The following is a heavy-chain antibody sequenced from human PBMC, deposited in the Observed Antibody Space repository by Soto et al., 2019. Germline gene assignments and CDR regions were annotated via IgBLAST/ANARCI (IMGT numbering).Heavy chain of an antibody. CDR2: ISAFNGDT. V-gene: IGHV1-18*01. J-gene: IGHJ4*02. CDR1: GYTFTSYG. CDR3: ATGATGDY. Sequence: QVQLVQSGAEVKKPGASVKISCKASGYTFTSYGISWVRQAPGQGLEWMGWISAFNGDTNYAQRLQDRVTMTTDTSTSTAYMELRSLRSDDTAVFHCATGATGDYWGQGTLVTVSS. D-gene: IGHD1-26*01.